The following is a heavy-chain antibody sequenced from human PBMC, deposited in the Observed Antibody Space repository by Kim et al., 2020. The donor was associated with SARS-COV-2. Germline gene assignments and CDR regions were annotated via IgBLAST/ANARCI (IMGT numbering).Heavy chain of an antibody. CDR3: ARAGYRRSYFDY. D-gene: IGHD2-15*01. J-gene: IGHJ4*02. V-gene: IGHV1-8*01. Sequence: GYPQTSQGRVTMTRNTSISTAYMELSSLRSEDTAVYYCARAGYRRSYFDYWGQGTLVTVSS.